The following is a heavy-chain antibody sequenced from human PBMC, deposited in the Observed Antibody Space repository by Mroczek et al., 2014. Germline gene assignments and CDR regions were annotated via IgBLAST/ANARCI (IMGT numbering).Heavy chain of an antibody. J-gene: IGHJ6*02. CDR1: GFTFSSYG. CDR2: ISHDGSNK. D-gene: IGHD3-3*01. Sequence: QVQLQESGGGVVQPGKSLRLSCAASGFTFSSYGMHWVRQAPGKGLKWVALISHDGSNKYYADSVKGRFTISRDNSKNTLYLQMNSLRAEDTAVYYCARDRTIADDFWSGYSRYYGMDVWGQGTHGHRL. CDR3: ARDRTIADDFWSGYSRYYGMDV. V-gene: IGHV3-30-3*01.